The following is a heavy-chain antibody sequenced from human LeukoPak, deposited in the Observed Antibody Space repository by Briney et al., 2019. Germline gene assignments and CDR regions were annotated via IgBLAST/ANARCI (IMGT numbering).Heavy chain of an antibody. Sequence: GGSLRLSCSASGFTFSSYSMTWVRQVQGKGLEWVSAISGDSIDTYYADSVKGRFTISRDNSKSTLYLQMNSLRAEDTAVYYCAKDLGGEGGSGFPGYWGQGTLVTVSS. CDR2: ISGDSIDT. D-gene: IGHD3-10*01. V-gene: IGHV3-23*01. J-gene: IGHJ4*02. CDR3: AKDLGGEGGSGFPGY. CDR1: GFTFSSYS.